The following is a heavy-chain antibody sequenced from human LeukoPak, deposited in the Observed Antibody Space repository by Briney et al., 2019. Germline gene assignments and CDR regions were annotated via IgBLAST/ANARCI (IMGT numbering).Heavy chain of an antibody. Sequence: SETLSLTCTVSGGSISSSSYYWGWIRQPPGKGLEWIGSIYYSGSTNYNPSLKSRVTISVDTSKNQFSLKLSSVTAADTAVYYCARELGGSYSSFDYWGQGTLVTVSS. V-gene: IGHV4-39*07. J-gene: IGHJ4*02. CDR1: GGSISSSSYY. CDR3: ARELGGSYSSFDY. D-gene: IGHD1-26*01. CDR2: IYYSGST.